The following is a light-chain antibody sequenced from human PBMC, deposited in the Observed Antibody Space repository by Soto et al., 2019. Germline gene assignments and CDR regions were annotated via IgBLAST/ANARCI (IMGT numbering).Light chain of an antibody. J-gene: IGKJ3*01. CDR1: QSITSY. Sequence: DIQMTQSPSSLSASVGDRVTITCRASQSITSYLNWYQQKPGKAPKLLISAASSLQSGVPSRFSCSGAGSDFTLTISSLQPEDFATYYCLQSYYSPLTVGPGTKVDIK. CDR2: AAS. CDR3: LQSYYSPLT. V-gene: IGKV1-39*01.